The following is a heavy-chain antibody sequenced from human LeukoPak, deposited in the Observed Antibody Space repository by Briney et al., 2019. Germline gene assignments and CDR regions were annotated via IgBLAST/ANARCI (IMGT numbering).Heavy chain of an antibody. D-gene: IGHD3-22*01. J-gene: IGHJ4*02. CDR2: IIPIFGTA. V-gene: IGHV1-69*13. CDR3: AAQYYYDSSGYQGGY. Sequence: ASVKVSCKASGGTFSSYAISWVRQAPGQGLEWMGGIIPIFGTANYAQKFQGGVTITADESTSTAYMELSSLRSEDTAVYYCAAQYYYDSSGYQGGYWGQGTLVTVSS. CDR1: GGTFSSYA.